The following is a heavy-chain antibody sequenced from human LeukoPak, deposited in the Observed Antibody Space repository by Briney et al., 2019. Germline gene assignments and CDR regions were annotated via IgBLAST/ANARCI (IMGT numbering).Heavy chain of an antibody. V-gene: IGHV4-4*07. J-gene: IGHJ4*02. CDR2: VDSSGNT. D-gene: IGHD6-19*01. CDR3: ARDLHSSGWYDY. Sequence: SETLSLTCSVSVVSMNGYYWSWLRQSAGNRLEWIGHVDSSGNTNYNPSLESRVTMSVDTSKKQFSLKLSSVTAADTAVYYCARDLHSSGWYDYWGQGTLVTVSS. CDR1: VVSMNGYY.